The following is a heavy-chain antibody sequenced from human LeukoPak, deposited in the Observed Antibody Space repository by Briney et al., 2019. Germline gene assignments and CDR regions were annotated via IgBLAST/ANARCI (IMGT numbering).Heavy chain of an antibody. CDR3: AREDGSGSYYTAY. CDR2: VSGSGGST. J-gene: IGHJ4*02. CDR1: GFTVSSNY. Sequence: GGSLRLSCAASGFTVSSNYMSWVRQAPGKGLEWVSAVSGSGGSTYYADSVKGRFTISRDNSKNTLYLQMNSLRAEDTAIFYCAREDGSGSYYTAYWGQGTLVTVSS. V-gene: IGHV3-23*01. D-gene: IGHD3-10*01.